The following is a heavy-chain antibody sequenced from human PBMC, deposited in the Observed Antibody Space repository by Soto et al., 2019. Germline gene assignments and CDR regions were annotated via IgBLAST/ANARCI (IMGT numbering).Heavy chain of an antibody. J-gene: IGHJ5*02. D-gene: IGHD3-16*01. CDR1: GGSMTYYY. CDR3: ARDGGTTPENWFGP. CDR2: IYYTGSTRYTGST. Sequence: SETLSLTCTVSGGSMTYYYWSWIRQPPGKGLEWIGYIYYTGSTRYTGSTTYNPSLESRVAISIDTSKSQFSLRLTSVTAADTAVYYCARDGGTTPENWFGPWGQGTLVTVSS. V-gene: IGHV4-59*01.